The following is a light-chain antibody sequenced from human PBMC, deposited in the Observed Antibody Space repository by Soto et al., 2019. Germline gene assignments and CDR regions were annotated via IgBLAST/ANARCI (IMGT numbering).Light chain of an antibody. Sequence: QSVLTQPPSASGTPGQRVTISCSGSSSNIGSNIVNWYQQFPGTAPKLLIYSNNRRPSGVPDRFSGSKSGTSASLAISGLQSEDEADYYCAEWDDSLNGVVFGGGTKLSVL. CDR3: AEWDDSLNGVV. CDR2: SNN. CDR1: SSNIGSNI. V-gene: IGLV1-44*01. J-gene: IGLJ2*01.